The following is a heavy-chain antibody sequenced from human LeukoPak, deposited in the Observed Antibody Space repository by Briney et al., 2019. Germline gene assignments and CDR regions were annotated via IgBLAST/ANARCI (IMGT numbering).Heavy chain of an antibody. D-gene: IGHD1-26*01. CDR2: IIPIFGTA. CDR3: ARERVGEIYSGSYSGGDYFDY. V-gene: IGHV1-69*13. CDR1: GGTFSSYA. Sequence: SVKVSCTASGGTFSSYAISWVRQAPGQGLEWMGGIIPIFGTANYAQKFQGRVTITADESTSTAYMELSSLRSEDTAVYYCARERVGEIYSGSYSGGDYFDYWGQGTLVTVSS. J-gene: IGHJ4*02.